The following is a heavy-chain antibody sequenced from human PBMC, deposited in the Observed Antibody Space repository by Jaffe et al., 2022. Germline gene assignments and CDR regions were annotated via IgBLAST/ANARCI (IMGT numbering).Heavy chain of an antibody. CDR1: GFTFSSYE. CDR3: ARGIGLQLWLQRPGDAFDI. V-gene: IGHV3-48*03. D-gene: IGHD5-18*01. CDR2: ISSSGSTI. Sequence: EVQLVESGGGLVQPGGSLRLSCAASGFTFSSYEMNWVRQAPGKGLEWVSYISSSGSTIYYADSVKGRFTISRDNAKNSLYLQMNSLRAEDTAVYYCARGIGLQLWLQRPGDAFDIWGQGTMVTVSS. J-gene: IGHJ3*02.